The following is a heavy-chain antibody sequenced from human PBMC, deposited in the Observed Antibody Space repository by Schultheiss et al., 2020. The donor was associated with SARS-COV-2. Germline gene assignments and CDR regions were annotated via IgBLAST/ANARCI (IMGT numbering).Heavy chain of an antibody. CDR1: GGSVSSGSYY. J-gene: IGHJ5*02. V-gene: IGHV4-61*01. Sequence: SETLSLTCTVSGGSVSSGSYYWTWIRQPPGKGLEWIGEINHSGSTNYNPSLKSRVTISVDTSKNQFSLKLSSVTAADTAVYYCARDQVALRFLEWLAGRWFDPWGQGTLVTVSS. CDR2: INHSGST. D-gene: IGHD3-3*01. CDR3: ARDQVALRFLEWLAGRWFDP.